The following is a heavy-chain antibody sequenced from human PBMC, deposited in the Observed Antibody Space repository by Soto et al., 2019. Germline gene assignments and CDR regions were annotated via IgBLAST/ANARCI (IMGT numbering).Heavy chain of an antibody. CDR2: IYWDDDK. V-gene: IGHV2-5*02. CDR3: AHRRQRNTEWDGGTFDY. Sequence: QITLKESGATLVKPTQTLTLTCTFSVFSLSTSGVGVGWIRQPPGKAPECLALIYWDDDKRYSPSLRSRLTITKDTSNNQVVLTVTNMDPVDTATYYCAHRRQRNTEWDGGTFDYWGQGTLVTVSS. D-gene: IGHD1-26*01. CDR1: VFSLSTSGVG. J-gene: IGHJ4*02.